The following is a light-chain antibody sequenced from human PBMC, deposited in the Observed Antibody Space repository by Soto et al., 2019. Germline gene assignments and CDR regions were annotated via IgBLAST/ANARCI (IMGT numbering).Light chain of an antibody. CDR3: VSYTTSASYV. J-gene: IGLJ1*01. V-gene: IGLV2-14*01. CDR1: ISDVGNYIF. CDR2: DIN. Sequence: TQPACVSGSPGQSITISCTGTISDVGNYIFVSWYRQHPGKAPKLMIYDINNRPSGVSNRFSGSKSGNTASLTISGLQAEDEADYYCVSYTTSASYVFGTGTKVTVL.